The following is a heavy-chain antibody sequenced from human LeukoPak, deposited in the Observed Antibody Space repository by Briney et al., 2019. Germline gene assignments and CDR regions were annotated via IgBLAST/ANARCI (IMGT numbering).Heavy chain of an antibody. V-gene: IGHV4-30-4*08. J-gene: IGHJ4*02. CDR2: IYYSGST. CDR1: GGSISSGDYY. CDR3: ARREYSSSQPFDY. D-gene: IGHD6-6*01. Sequence: SETLSLTCTVSGGSISSGDYYWSWIRQPPGKGLEWIGYIYYSGSTYHNPSLKSRVTISVDTSKNQFSLKLSSVTAADTAVYYCARREYSSSQPFDYWGQGTLVTVSS.